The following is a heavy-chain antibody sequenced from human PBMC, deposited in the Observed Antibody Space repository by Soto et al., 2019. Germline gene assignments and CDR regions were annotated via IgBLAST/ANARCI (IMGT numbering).Heavy chain of an antibody. CDR1: NGSINSAGHF. Sequence: SETLSLTCSVSNGSINSAGHFWSWLRQHPGKGLEWIGYIYYSGSTYYNPSLKSRVTISIDTSKKQFSLKLSSVTAADTAVYYCARDLRYGDFESYGMDVWGQGTTVTVSS. D-gene: IGHD4-17*01. J-gene: IGHJ6*02. CDR2: IYYSGST. V-gene: IGHV4-31*03. CDR3: ARDLRYGDFESYGMDV.